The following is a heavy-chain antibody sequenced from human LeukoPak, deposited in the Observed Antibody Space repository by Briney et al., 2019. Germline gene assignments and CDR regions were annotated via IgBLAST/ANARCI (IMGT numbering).Heavy chain of an antibody. CDR2: INPSGGST. CDR3: ASDFGDVGYYMDV. D-gene: IGHD1-26*01. V-gene: IGHV1-46*01. Sequence: GASVKVSCKASGYTFTSYYIHWVRQAPGQGLEWMGIINPSGGSTSYAQKFQGRVTMTRDMSTSTVYMELSSLRSEDTAVYYCASDFGDVGYYMDVWGKGTTVTVSS. CDR1: GYTFTSYY. J-gene: IGHJ6*03.